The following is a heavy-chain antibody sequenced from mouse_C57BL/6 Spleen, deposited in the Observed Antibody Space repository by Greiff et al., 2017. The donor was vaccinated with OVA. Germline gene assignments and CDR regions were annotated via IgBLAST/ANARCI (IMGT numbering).Heavy chain of an antibody. J-gene: IGHJ4*01. CDR2: IDPETGGT. V-gene: IGHV1-15*01. D-gene: IGHD2-2*01. Sequence: VQLQQSGAELVRPGASVTLSCKASGYTFTDYEMHWVKQTPVHGLEWIGAIDPETGGTAYNQKFKGKAILTADKSSSTAYMELRSLTSEDSAVYYCTKGIYYGYDGYAMDYWGQGTSVTVSS. CDR3: TKGIYYGYDGYAMDY. CDR1: GYTFTDYE.